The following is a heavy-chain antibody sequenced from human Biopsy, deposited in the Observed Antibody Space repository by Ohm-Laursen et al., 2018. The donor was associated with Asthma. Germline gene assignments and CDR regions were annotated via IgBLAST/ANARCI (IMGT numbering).Heavy chain of an antibody. Sequence: SLRLSCPPSGFVDSRDHMFRVRQAPGKGLEWVSVIYSGGSSHTADSVRGRFTISRDYSKNTLYLQMHSLRAEGTAVYYCARGDSSIWSHYYFDYWGQGTLVTVSS. V-gene: IGHV3-53*01. J-gene: IGHJ4*02. CDR3: ARGDSSIWSHYYFDY. CDR1: GFVDSRDH. D-gene: IGHD3-22*01. CDR2: IYSGGSS.